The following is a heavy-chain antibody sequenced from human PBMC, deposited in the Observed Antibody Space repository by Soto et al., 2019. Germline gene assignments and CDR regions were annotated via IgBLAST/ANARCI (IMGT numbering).Heavy chain of an antibody. V-gene: IGHV3-33*01. CDR2: IWYDGSNK. CDR3: ARDGSMILTE. Sequence: QVELVEWGGGVVQPGRSLRISCAASGFTFTTYGMHWVRQAPGKGLEWVAHIWYDGSNKYYADSVKGRLTISRDNSKGTVLLQMNSLRAEDTAVYYCARDGSMILTEWGQGTLVTVSS. J-gene: IGHJ4*02. D-gene: IGHD3-22*01. CDR1: GFTFTTYG.